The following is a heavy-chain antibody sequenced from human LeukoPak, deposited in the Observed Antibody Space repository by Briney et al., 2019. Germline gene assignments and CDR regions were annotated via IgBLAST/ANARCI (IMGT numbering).Heavy chain of an antibody. V-gene: IGHV4-34*01. CDR3: ARGPPYGDPDDY. D-gene: IGHD4-17*01. CDR1: GGSFSGYY. Sequence: SETLSLTCAVYGGSFSGYYWSWIRQPPGKGLEWIGEINHSGSTNYNPSLKSRVTISVDTSKNQFSLKLSSVTAADTAVYYCARGPPYGDPDDYWGQGTLVTVSS. CDR2: INHSGST. J-gene: IGHJ4*02.